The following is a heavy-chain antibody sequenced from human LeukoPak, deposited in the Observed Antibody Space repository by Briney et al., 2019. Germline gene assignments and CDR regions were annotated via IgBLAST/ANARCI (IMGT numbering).Heavy chain of an antibody. Sequence: SETLSLPCTVSGGSISSYYWSWIRQPPGKGLGWIGYIYYSGSTNYNPSLKSRVTISVDTSKNQFSLKLSSVTAADTAVYYCARGSLYDAFDIWGQGTMVTVSS. V-gene: IGHV4-59*01. CDR3: ARGSLYDAFDI. J-gene: IGHJ3*02. CDR1: GGSISSYY. CDR2: IYYSGST.